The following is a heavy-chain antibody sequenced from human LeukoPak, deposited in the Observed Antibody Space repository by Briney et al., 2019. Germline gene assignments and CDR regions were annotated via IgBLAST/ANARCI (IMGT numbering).Heavy chain of an antibody. CDR1: GDSNSSYY. D-gene: IGHD6-19*01. CDR2: IYSSGST. V-gene: IGHV4-59*01. J-gene: IGHJ4*02. CDR3: ARVNPEGIAVAGSFDY. Sequence: PSETLSLTCTVSGDSNSSYYWSWIRQSPGKGLEWIGYIYSSGSTNYDPSLKSRVTILVDTSKNQFSLKLSSVTAADTAVYYCARVNPEGIAVAGSFDYWGQGTLVTVSS.